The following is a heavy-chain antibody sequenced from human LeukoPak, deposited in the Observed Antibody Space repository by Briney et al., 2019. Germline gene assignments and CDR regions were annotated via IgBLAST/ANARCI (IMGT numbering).Heavy chain of an antibody. CDR2: IIPIFGTA. CDR1: GGTFSSYA. V-gene: IGHV1-69*13. CDR3: AREYSSSWARGFWFDP. Sequence: ASVKVSCKASGGTFSSYAISWVRQAPGQGLEWMGGIIPIFGTANYAQKFQGRVTITADGSTSTAYMELSSLRSEDTAVYYCAREYSSSWARGFWFDPWGQGTLVTVSS. J-gene: IGHJ5*02. D-gene: IGHD6-13*01.